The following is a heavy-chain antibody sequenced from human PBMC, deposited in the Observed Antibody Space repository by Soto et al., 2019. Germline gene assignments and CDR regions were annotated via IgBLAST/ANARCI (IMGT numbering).Heavy chain of an antibody. J-gene: IGHJ6*02. CDR3: ARGRGYSGDDHYYYFDMDV. CDR1: XXXFNNYP. D-gene: IGHD5-12*01. V-gene: IGHV1-69*13. Sequence: VKXXCKAXXXXFNNYPITXXXQAPGEGLEWMGGSIPIFGTANYAQKFQGRVTISVDESTSTAYMELSSLRSEDTAVYYCARGRGYSGDDHYYYFDMDVWGQGTTVTVSS. CDR2: SIPIFGTA.